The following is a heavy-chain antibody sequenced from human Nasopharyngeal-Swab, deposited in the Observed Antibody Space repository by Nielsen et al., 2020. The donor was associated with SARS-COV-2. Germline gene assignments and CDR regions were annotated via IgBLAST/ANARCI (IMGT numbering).Heavy chain of an antibody. Sequence: ASVKVSCKASGYTFSNYGIIWVRQAPGQGLEWMGWINPHSRGTKYAQKFQGRVTMTSDTSINTAYMELRRLRSDDTAVYYCARDDYGDYGYFGHWGQGTLVTVSS. J-gene: IGHJ4*02. V-gene: IGHV1-2*02. CDR1: GYTFSNYG. D-gene: IGHD4-17*01. CDR3: ARDDYGDYGYFGH. CDR2: INPHSRGT.